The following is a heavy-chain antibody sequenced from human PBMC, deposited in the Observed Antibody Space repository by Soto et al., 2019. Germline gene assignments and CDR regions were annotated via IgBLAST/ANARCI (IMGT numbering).Heavy chain of an antibody. D-gene: IGHD3-16*02. CDR2: IYPGDSDT. CDR1: GYSFTSYW. Sequence: GESLKISCKGSGYSFTSYWIGWVRQMPGKGLEWMGIIYPGDSDTRYSPSFQGQVTISAAKSISTAYLQWSSLKASDTAMYYCARHPWKLYDYIWGSYRYAFDIWGQGTMVTVSS. V-gene: IGHV5-51*01. J-gene: IGHJ3*02. CDR3: ARHPWKLYDYIWGSYRYAFDI.